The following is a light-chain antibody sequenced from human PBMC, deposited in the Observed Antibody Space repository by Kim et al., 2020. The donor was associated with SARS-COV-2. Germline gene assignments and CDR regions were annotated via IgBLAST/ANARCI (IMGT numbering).Light chain of an antibody. CDR3: QSYDSSLSGYV. V-gene: IGLV1-40*01. CDR2: GNN. Sequence: QSVLTQPPSVSGAPGQRVTISCTGSSSNIGAGYDVHWYQQLPGTAPKLLIYGNNNRPSGVPDRFSGSKSGTSASLVITGLQAEDEADYYCQSYDSSLSGYVFGTGTKVTVL. J-gene: IGLJ1*01. CDR1: SSNIGAGYD.